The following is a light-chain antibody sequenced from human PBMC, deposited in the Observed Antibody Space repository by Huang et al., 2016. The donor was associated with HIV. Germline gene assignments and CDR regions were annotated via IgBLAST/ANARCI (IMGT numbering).Light chain of an antibody. J-gene: IGKJ4*01. CDR3: QQYDNFPLT. Sequence: DIQMTQSPSSLSASVGDRVTITCQASQDISNYLNWYQQKPGKAPKLLIYDESNLETGVPSRCSGSGSGTDFTVTISSLQPEDIATYYCQQYDNFPLTFGGGTKME. CDR1: QDISNY. V-gene: IGKV1-33*01. CDR2: DES.